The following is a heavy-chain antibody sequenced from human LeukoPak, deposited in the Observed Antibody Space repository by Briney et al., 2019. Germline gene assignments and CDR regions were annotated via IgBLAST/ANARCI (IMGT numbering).Heavy chain of an antibody. Sequence: AGGSLRLSCAASGFSFNTYHMHWVRQAPGKGLEWVALVSYDGDYKHNADSVKGRFTISRDNSKNTLSLQMNSLRAEDTAVYYCARVGSITSGLYYFYAMDVWGQGTSVTVSS. V-gene: IGHV3-30-3*01. CDR1: GFSFNTYH. J-gene: IGHJ6*02. CDR3: ARVGSITSGLYYFYAMDV. CDR2: VSYDGDYK. D-gene: IGHD2-15*01.